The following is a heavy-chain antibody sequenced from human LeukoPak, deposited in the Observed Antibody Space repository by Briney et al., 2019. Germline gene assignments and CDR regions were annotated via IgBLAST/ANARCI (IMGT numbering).Heavy chain of an antibody. Sequence: GASVKVSCKVPGYTLTELSMHWVRQAPGKGLEWMGGFDPEDGETIYAQKFQGRVTMTEDTSTDTAYMELSSLRSEDTAVYYCATGIKGNQWDQPAPTPLDYWGQGTLVTVSS. V-gene: IGHV1-24*01. CDR2: FDPEDGET. D-gene: IGHD1-26*01. CDR1: GYTLTELS. CDR3: ATGIKGNQWDQPAPTPLDY. J-gene: IGHJ4*02.